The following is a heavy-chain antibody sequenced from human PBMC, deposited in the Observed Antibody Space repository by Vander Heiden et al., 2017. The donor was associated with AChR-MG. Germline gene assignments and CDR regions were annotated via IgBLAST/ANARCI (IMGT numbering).Heavy chain of an antibody. Sequence: QLQLQDSGPGLVKPSETLSLTCTVSGGSISSSSYYWGWIRQPPGKGLEWIGSIYYSGRTYYNPSLKSRVTISVDTSKNQFSLKLSSVTAADTAVYYCARGRYSSSGRFDPWGQGTLVTVSS. J-gene: IGHJ5*02. D-gene: IGHD6-13*01. V-gene: IGHV4-39*01. CDR3: ARGRYSSSGRFDP. CDR1: GGSISSSSYY. CDR2: IYYSGRT.